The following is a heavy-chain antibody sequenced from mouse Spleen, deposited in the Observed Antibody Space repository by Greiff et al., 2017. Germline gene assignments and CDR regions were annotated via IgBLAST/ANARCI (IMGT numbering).Heavy chain of an antibody. CDR2: IDPENGDT. Sequence: VQLQQSGAELVRPGASVKLSCTASGFNIKDDYMHWVKQRPEQGLEWIGWIDPENGDTEYASKFQGKATITADTSSNTAYLQLSSLTSEDTAVYYCTTPASQFAYWGQGTLVTVSA. J-gene: IGHJ3*01. CDR1: GFNIKDDY. V-gene: IGHV14-4*01. CDR3: TTPASQFAY. D-gene: IGHD6-1*01.